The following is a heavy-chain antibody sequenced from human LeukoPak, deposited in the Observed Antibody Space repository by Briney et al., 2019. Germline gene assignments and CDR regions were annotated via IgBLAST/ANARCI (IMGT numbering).Heavy chain of an antibody. CDR1: GYTFTSYD. CDR3: ASLYCSSTTCYYNWFDP. Sequence: ASVKVSCKASGYTFTSYDINWVRQATGQGLEWMGWMNPNSGNTGCAQKFQGRVTMTRNTSISTAYMELSSLRSEDTAVYYCASLYCSSTTCYYNWFDPWGRGTLVTVSS. D-gene: IGHD2-2*01. V-gene: IGHV1-8*01. CDR2: MNPNSGNT. J-gene: IGHJ5*02.